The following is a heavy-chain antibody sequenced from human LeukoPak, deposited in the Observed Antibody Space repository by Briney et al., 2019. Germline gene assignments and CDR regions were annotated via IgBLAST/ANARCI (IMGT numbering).Heavy chain of an antibody. CDR3: ARDMEMATISGFDY. D-gene: IGHD5-24*01. J-gene: IGHJ4*02. V-gene: IGHV3-74*03. CDR1: GFTFNTYW. CDR2: INGDGSST. Sequence: SGGSLRLSCAASGFTFNTYWMHWVRQAPGKGLVWVSRINGDGSSTTYADSVKGRFTISRDNAKNTLYLQMNSLRAEDTAVYYSARDMEMATISGFDYWGQGTLVTVSS.